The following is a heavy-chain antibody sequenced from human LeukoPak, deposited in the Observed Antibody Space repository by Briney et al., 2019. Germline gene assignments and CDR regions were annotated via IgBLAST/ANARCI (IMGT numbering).Heavy chain of an antibody. Sequence: GGSLRLSCAASGFTFSNYWMHWVRQAPGKGLVWVSRINSDGSITSYADSVKGRFTISRDNAKNTLYLQMNSLRAEDTAVYYCARDLSPWETRNPDAFDIWGQGTMVTVSS. J-gene: IGHJ3*02. CDR2: INSDGSIT. V-gene: IGHV3-74*01. CDR1: GFTFSNYW. CDR3: ARDLSPWETRNPDAFDI. D-gene: IGHD1-14*01.